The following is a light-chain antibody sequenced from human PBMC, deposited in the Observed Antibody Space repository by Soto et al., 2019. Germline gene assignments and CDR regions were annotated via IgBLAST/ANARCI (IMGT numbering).Light chain of an antibody. J-gene: IGKJ1*01. Sequence: DIPLTQSPSTLCATSGERVTINCRASQSISSCLAWYQHKPGKATKLLIYDASNLDSGVPSRFSGSGSGTEFSLTISNLQPDDCATYYCQQYENYWTFGQGTKVDIK. CDR2: DAS. CDR3: QQYENYWT. V-gene: IGKV1-5*01. CDR1: QSISSC.